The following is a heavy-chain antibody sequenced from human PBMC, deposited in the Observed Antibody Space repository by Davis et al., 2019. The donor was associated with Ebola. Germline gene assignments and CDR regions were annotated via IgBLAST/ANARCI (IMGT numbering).Heavy chain of an antibody. CDR1: GGSISSYY. CDR2: IYTSGST. V-gene: IGHV4-4*07. D-gene: IGHD3-9*01. Sequence: PSETLSLTCTVSGGSISSYYWSWIRQPPGKGLEWIGRIYTSGSTNYNPSLKSRVTMSVDTSKNQFSLKLSSVTAADTAVYYCARGADWLLSFFDYWGQGTLVTVSS. CDR3: ARGADWLLSFFDY. J-gene: IGHJ4*02.